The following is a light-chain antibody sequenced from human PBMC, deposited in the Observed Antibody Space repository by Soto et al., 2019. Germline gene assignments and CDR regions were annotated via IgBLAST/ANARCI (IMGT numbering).Light chain of an antibody. CDR2: LVS. V-gene: IGKV2-40*01. J-gene: IGKJ4*01. Sequence: EIVLTQTPLSLPVTPGEPASISCRSSQSLLDSDDGNTYLDWYLQKPGQSPQLLIYLVSYQASGVPDRFSGSGSGTDFTLKISRVEAEDVGVYYCMQRVEFPLTFGGGTKVDIK. CDR3: MQRVEFPLT. CDR1: QSLLDSDDGNTY.